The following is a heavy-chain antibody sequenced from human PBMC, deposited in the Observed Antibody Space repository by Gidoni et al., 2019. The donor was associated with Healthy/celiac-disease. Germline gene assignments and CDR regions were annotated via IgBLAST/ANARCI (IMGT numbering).Heavy chain of an antibody. CDR1: GLTFRSYA. V-gene: IGHV3-30-3*01. D-gene: IGHD6-13*01. J-gene: IGHJ6*02. Sequence: QGQLVESGGGGVQPGRALRHSGAAAGLTFRSYAMHWVRQAPGKGLEWVAVISYDGSHKYYADSVKVRFTISRDNSKNTLYLQMNSLRAEDTAVYYCARDLSYSSSYYYYGMDVWGQGTTVTVSS. CDR2: ISYDGSHK. CDR3: ARDLSYSSSYYYYGMDV.